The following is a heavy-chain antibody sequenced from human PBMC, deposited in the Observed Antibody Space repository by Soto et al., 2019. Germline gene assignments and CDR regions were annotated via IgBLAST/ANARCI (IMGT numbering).Heavy chain of an antibody. CDR1: GFTFSNAW. Sequence: VQLVESGGGLVKPGGSLRLSCAASGFTFSNAWMSWVRQAPGKGLEWVGRIKSKTDGGTTDYAAPVKGRFTISRDDSKNTQYLQMNSLKTEDTAVYYCTGYYDFLSGYYPIVYWGQGTLVTVSS. D-gene: IGHD3-3*01. V-gene: IGHV3-15*01. J-gene: IGHJ4*02. CDR2: IKSKTDGGTT. CDR3: TGYYDFLSGYYPIVY.